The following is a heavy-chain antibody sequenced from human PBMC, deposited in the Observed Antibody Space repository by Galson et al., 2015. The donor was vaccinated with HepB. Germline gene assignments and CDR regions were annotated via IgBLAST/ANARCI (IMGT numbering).Heavy chain of an antibody. V-gene: IGHV2-5*02. CDR3: AHRLRASYYYDSSGYYHYFDY. J-gene: IGHJ4*02. CDR1: GFSLSTSGVG. Sequence: PALVKPTQTLTLTCTFSGFSLSTSGVGVGWIRQPPGKALEWLALIYWDDDKRYSPSLKSRLAITKDTSKNQVVLTMTNMDPVDTATYYCAHRLRASYYYDSSGYYHYFDYWGQGTLVTVSS. CDR2: IYWDDDK. D-gene: IGHD3-22*01.